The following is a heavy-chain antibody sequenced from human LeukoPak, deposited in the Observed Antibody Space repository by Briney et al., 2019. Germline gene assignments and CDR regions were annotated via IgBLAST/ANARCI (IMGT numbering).Heavy chain of an antibody. J-gene: IGHJ4*02. D-gene: IGHD6-13*01. V-gene: IGHV1-69*13. CDR3: ARDGYSNPFDY. CDR1: GGTFSSYA. CDR2: IIPIFGTA. Sequence: GASVKVSCEASGGTFSSYAISWVRQAPGQGLEWMGGIIPIFGTANYAQKFQGRVTITADESTSTAYMELSSLRSEDTAVYYCARDGYSNPFDYWGQGTLVTVSS.